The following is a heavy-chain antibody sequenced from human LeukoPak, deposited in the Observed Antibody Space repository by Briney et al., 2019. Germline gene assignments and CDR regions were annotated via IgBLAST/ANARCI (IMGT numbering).Heavy chain of an antibody. D-gene: IGHD3-10*01. V-gene: IGHV3-30*02. CDR3: AKDYYYGSGSPFDY. J-gene: IGHJ4*02. CDR2: IRYDGSNK. CDR1: GFTFSSYG. Sequence: GGSLRLSCAASGFTFSSYGMHWVRQAPGKGLEWVAFIRYDGSNKYYADSVKGRFTISRDNSKNTLYLQMNSLRAEDTAVYYCAKDYYYGSGSPFDYWGQGTLATVSS.